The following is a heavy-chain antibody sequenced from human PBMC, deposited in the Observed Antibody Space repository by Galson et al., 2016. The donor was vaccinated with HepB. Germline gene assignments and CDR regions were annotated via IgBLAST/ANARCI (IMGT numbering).Heavy chain of an antibody. CDR2: ISGSGSAT. CDR3: VHCTGGSCYPTGIDF. CDR1: GFTFSNYA. V-gene: IGHV3-23*01. Sequence: SLRLSCAASGFTFSNYAMTWVRQAPGKGLEWVSTISGSGSATFYADSVKGRFTISRDNSDNTLYLQMTSLKVDDTAIYYCVHCTGGSCYPTGIDFWGQGTLVTVSS. D-gene: IGHD2-15*01. J-gene: IGHJ4*02.